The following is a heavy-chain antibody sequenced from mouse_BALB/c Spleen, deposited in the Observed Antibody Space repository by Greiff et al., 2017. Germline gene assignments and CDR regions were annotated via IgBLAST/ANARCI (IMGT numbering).Heavy chain of an antibody. D-gene: IGHD2-14*01. Sequence: QVQLQQPGAELVKPGASVKLTCKASGYTFTSYYMYWVKQRPGQGLEWIGGINPSNGGTNFNEKFKSKATLTVDKSSSTAYMQLSSLTSEDSAVYYCARTGYRYDVWYFDVWGAGTTVTVSS. CDR2: INPSNGGT. CDR3: ARTGYRYDVWYFDV. J-gene: IGHJ1*01. CDR1: GYTFTSYY. V-gene: IGHV1S81*02.